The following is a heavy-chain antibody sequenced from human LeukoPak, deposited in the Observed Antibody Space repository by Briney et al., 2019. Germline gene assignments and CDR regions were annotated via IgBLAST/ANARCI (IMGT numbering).Heavy chain of an antibody. J-gene: IGHJ5*01. CDR3: AKTGPEVVVTASLGWFDS. D-gene: IGHD2-21*02. Sequence: GGSLRLSCAASGFTVSSNSMNWVRQAPGKGLEWVSVTYSGGGTYYADSVKGRFTISSDNSKNTLFLQMNNLRAEDTAVYYCAKTGPEVVVTASLGWFDSWGQGTLVTVSS. V-gene: IGHV3-53*01. CDR1: GFTVSSNS. CDR2: TYSGGGT.